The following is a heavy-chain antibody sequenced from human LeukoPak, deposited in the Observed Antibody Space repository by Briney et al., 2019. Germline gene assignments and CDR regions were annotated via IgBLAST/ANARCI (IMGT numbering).Heavy chain of an antibody. J-gene: IGHJ4*02. V-gene: IGHV3-33*01. Sequence: GGSLRLSCEASGLTFSSSGMHWVRQAPGKGLEWVAVIWSDGSDTQFADSVKGRFTISRDNSKNTLFLQMNSLRAEDTAVYYCARDRGSMWYGPIDYWGQGTLVTVSS. CDR1: GLTFSSSG. D-gene: IGHD6-13*01. CDR3: ARDRGSMWYGPIDY. CDR2: IWSDGSDT.